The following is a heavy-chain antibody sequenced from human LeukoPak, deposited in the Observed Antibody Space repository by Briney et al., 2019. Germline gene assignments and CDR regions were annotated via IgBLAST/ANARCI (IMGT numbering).Heavy chain of an antibody. D-gene: IGHD1-26*01. V-gene: IGHV4-4*07. Sequence: PSETLSLTCTVSGGSISSYYWSWIRQPAGKGLEWIGRIYTSGSTNYNPSLKSRVTISVDTSKNQFSLKLTSVTAADTAVYYCSRRPRNSGSDDGPSGLDYWGQGTLVTVSS. CDR1: GGSISSYY. CDR3: SRRPRNSGSDDGPSGLDY. CDR2: IYTSGST. J-gene: IGHJ4*02.